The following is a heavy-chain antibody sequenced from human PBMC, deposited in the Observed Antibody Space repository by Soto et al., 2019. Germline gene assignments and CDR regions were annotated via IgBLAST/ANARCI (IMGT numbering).Heavy chain of an antibody. CDR1: GGSFSGYY. J-gene: IGHJ4*02. CDR2: INHSGST. Sequence: SETLSLTCAVYGGSFSGYYWSWIRQPPGKGLEWIGEINHSGSTNYNPSLKSRVTISVDTSKNQFSLKLSSVTAADTAVYYCASRVPAAQIPYYCDYWGQGTLVTVSS. V-gene: IGHV4-34*01. CDR3: ASRVPAAQIPYYCDY. D-gene: IGHD2-2*01.